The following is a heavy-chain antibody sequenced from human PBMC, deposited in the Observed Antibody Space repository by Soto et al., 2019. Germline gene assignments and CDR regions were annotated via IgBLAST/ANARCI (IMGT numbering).Heavy chain of an antibody. V-gene: IGHV4-59*08. CDR2: IYFGGTT. CDR1: GGSISPYY. J-gene: IGHJ4*02. D-gene: IGHD2-15*01. CDR3: ARLGGFFHALDS. Sequence: QVQLQESGAGLVKPSETLSLTCTVSGGSISPYYWSWIRQPPGKGLEWIGYIYFGGTTKYNPSLKSRVTISVDRSKNQFSLKLTSVTAADTAVYYCARLGGFFHALDSWGQGTLVTVSS.